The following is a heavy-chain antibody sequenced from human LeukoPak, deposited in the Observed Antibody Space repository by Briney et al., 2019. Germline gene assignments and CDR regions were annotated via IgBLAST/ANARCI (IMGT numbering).Heavy chain of an antibody. CDR3: AKDWSETGDTVED. J-gene: IGHJ4*02. V-gene: IGHV3-43D*03. Sequence: PGGSLRLSCAASGFSFSSYGMSWVRQAPGKGLEWVSVISGSGGSTCYADSVKGRFTISRDNSKNSLYLQMNSLRAEDTALYYCAKDWSETGDTVEDWGQGTLVTVSS. CDR2: ISGSGGST. D-gene: IGHD7-27*01. CDR1: GFSFSSYG.